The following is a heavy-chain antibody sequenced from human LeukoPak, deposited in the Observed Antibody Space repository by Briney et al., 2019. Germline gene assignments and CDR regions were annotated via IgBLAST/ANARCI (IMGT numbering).Heavy chain of an antibody. CDR2: INHSGST. J-gene: IGHJ5*02. CDR1: GFTFSSYW. CDR3: ARPRSYSSSRRNWFDP. Sequence: PGGSLRLSCAASGFTFSSYWMSWVRQAPGKGLEWIGEINHSGSTNYNPSLKSRVTISVDTSKNQFSLKLSSVTAADTAVYYCARPRSYSSSRRNWFDPWGQGTLVTVSS. V-gene: IGHV4-34*01. D-gene: IGHD6-13*01.